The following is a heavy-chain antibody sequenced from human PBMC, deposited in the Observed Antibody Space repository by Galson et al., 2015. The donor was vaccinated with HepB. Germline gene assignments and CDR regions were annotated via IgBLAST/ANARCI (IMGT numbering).Heavy chain of an antibody. CDR2: IKSKTDGGTT. J-gene: IGHJ4*02. V-gene: IGHV3-15*01. CDR1: GFTFSNAW. D-gene: IGHD3-22*01. CDR3: TTENYYYDSSGYDY. Sequence: SLRLSCAASGFTFSNAWMSWVRQAPGKGLEWVGRIKSKTDGGTTDYAAPVKGRFTISRDDSKNTLYLQMNSLKTEDTAVYYCTTENYYYDSSGYDYWGQGTLVTVSS.